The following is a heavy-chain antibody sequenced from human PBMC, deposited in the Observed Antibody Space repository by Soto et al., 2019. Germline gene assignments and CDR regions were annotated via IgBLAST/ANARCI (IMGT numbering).Heavy chain of an antibody. CDR2: SSGSGGST. J-gene: IGHJ4*02. Sequence: GGSLRLSCAASGCTFSSYAMSWVRQAPGKGREGGSASSGSGGSTYYADSVKGRFTISRDNPKNTLYVQMKSMRAEDTAVYYCAKDMSAMVIGPDYWGQGTLVPVSS. CDR1: GCTFSSYA. CDR3: AKDMSAMVIGPDY. V-gene: IGHV3-23*01. D-gene: IGHD5-18*01.